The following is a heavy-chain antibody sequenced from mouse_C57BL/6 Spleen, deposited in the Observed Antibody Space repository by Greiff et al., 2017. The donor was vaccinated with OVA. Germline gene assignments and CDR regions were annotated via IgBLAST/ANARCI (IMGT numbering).Heavy chain of an antibody. J-gene: IGHJ1*03. CDR3: TRGRYYGSRGYFDV. CDR2: IDPEDGDT. CDR1: GFTIKDYY. Sequence: VQLQQSGAELVRPGASVKLSCTASGFTIKDYYMHWVKQRPEQGLEWIGRIDPEDGDTEYAPKFQGKATMTADTSSNTAYLQLSSLTSEDTAVYYCTRGRYYGSRGYFDVWGTGTTVTVSS. D-gene: IGHD1-1*01. V-gene: IGHV14-1*01.